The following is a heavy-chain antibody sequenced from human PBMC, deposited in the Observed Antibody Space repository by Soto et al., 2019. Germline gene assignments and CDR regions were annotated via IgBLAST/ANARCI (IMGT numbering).Heavy chain of an antibody. CDR1: GGSFSGYY. CDR2: INHSGST. D-gene: IGHD2-21*02. J-gene: IGHJ4*02. V-gene: IGHV4-34*01. Sequence: SETLSLTCAVYGGSFSGYYWSWIRQPPGKGLEWIGEINHSGSTNYNPSLKSRVPISVDTSKNQFSLKLSSVTAADTAVYYCARGGPPNCGGDCYYYWGQGTLVTVSS. CDR3: ARGGPPNCGGDCYYY.